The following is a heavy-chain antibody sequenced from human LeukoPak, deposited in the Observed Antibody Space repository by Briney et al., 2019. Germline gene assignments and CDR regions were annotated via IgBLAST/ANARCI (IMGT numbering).Heavy chain of an antibody. CDR1: GFTFSSYA. D-gene: IGHD6-19*01. J-gene: IGHJ4*02. Sequence: GGSLRLCCAASGFTFSSYAMNWVRQAPGKGLEWVSAISGSGGSTYYADSVKGRFAISRDNSKNTLYLQMNSLRAEDTAVYYCAKDCIAVAPYYFDYWGQGTLVTVSS. CDR2: ISGSGGST. CDR3: AKDCIAVAPYYFDY. V-gene: IGHV3-23*01.